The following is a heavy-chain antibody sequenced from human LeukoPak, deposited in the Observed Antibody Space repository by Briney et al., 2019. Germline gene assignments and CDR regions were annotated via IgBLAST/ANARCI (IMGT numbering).Heavy chain of an antibody. Sequence: SETLSLTCTLYGGSLSGYYWSWIRPSRCKGLEWIGEINHSGSAKYIPSLKSRVTISVDTSRNQFSLDLTSVTAADTAVYYCARGRGDSSPYMGGFYYFDSWGQGSLVTVSS. D-gene: IGHD5-18*01. CDR3: ARGRGDSSPYMGGFYYFDS. J-gene: IGHJ4*02. CDR2: INHSGSA. CDR1: GGSLSGYY. V-gene: IGHV4-34*01.